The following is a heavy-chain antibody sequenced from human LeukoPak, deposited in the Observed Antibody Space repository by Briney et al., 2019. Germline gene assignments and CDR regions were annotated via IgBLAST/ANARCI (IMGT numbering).Heavy chain of an antibody. D-gene: IGHD4-17*01. J-gene: IGHJ4*02. CDR3: ARHGPFGY. Sequence: SETLSLTCTVSGYSISSGYYWGWIRQPPGKGLEWIGSIYYSGSTYYNPSLKSRVTISVDTSKNQFSLKLSSVTAADTAVYYCARHGPFGYWGQGTLVTVSS. CDR1: GYSISSGYY. CDR2: IYYSGST. V-gene: IGHV4-38-2*02.